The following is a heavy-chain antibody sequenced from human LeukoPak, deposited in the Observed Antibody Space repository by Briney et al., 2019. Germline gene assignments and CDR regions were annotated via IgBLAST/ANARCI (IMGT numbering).Heavy chain of an antibody. CDR3: AREYSGSYWTGYYFDY. D-gene: IGHD1-26*01. CDR2: IYNSGTT. CDR1: GGSISSYY. Sequence: SETLSLTCTVSGGSISSYYWSWIRQPAGKGLEWIGRIYNSGTTNYNPSLKSRVTMSVDTSKNPLSLKLSSVTAADTAVYYCAREYSGSYWTGYYFDYWGQGTLVTVSS. J-gene: IGHJ4*02. V-gene: IGHV4-4*07.